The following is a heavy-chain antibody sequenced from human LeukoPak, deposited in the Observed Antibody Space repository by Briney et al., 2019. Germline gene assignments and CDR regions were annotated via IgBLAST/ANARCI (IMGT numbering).Heavy chain of an antibody. CDR2: IYPGDSDT. Sequence: GESLKISCKGSGYSFTSYWIGWVRQMPGKGLEWMGIIYPGDSDTRYSPSFQGQVTISADKSISTAYLKWSSLKASDTAMYYCARHPSYYDSSGYYKDYYMDVWGKGTTVTVSS. D-gene: IGHD3-22*01. V-gene: IGHV5-51*01. J-gene: IGHJ6*03. CDR1: GYSFTSYW. CDR3: ARHPSYYDSSGYYKDYYMDV.